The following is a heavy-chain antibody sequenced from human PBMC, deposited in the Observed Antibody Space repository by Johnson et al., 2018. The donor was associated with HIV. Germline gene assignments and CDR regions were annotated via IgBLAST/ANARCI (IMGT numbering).Heavy chain of an antibody. CDR1: GFIFSSYA. CDR2: ISYDGSTK. CDR3: AKVSDPYTSGWVRDATFDI. D-gene: IGHD6-19*01. J-gene: IGHJ3*02. Sequence: QVQLVESGGGVVQPGRSLRLSCAASGFIFSSYAMHWVRQAPGKGLEWVAVISYDGSTKYYADSVKGRFTISRDNTKNTLYLQMNSLRAEDTAVYFCAKVSDPYTSGWVRDATFDIWGQGTMVTVSS. V-gene: IGHV3-30*04.